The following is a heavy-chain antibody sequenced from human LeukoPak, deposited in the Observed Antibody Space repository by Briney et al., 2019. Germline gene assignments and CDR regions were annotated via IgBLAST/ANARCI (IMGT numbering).Heavy chain of an antibody. CDR2: IKQDGSQK. J-gene: IGHJ3*02. CDR1: GVTFSNDW. D-gene: IGHD6-19*01. Sequence: GGSLRLSCATSGVTFSNDWMTWVRQAQGKGLEWVANIKQDGSQKNYVDSVKGRFTISRDNTKKSLFLQMNSLRAEDTGIYYCARNTSPSSRSSCFDALDMWGQETMVTVSS. CDR3: ARNTSPSSRSSCFDALDM. V-gene: IGHV3-7*01.